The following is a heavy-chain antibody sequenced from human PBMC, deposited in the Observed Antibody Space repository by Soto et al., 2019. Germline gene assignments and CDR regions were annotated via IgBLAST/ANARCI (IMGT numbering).Heavy chain of an antibody. V-gene: IGHV3-7*01. D-gene: IGHD3-10*01. CDR3: GRGFGAVKRYFQN. Sequence: EVQLVQSGGGLVQPGGSLRLSCAGCGFSFKSYWVSWVRQAPGKGLEWVANIREDGTEKNYVDSVKGRFTISRDNAKDSLFLQMTSLRAADTGVYYCGRGFGAVKRYFQNWGPGTPVIVS. CDR1: GFSFKSYW. CDR2: IREDGTEK. J-gene: IGHJ4*02.